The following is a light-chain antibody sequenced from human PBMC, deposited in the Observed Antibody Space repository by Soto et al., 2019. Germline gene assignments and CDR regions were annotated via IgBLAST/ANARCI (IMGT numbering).Light chain of an antibody. J-gene: IGLJ3*02. V-gene: IGLV2-14*01. Sequence: QSVLTQPASVSGSPGQSITISCTGTSSDVGGYNYVSWYQQHPGKVPKLLIYEVTNRPSGVSNRFSGSKSGKTASLTISGLQAEDEADYYCSSYTSSSTQVLGGGTKLTVL. CDR3: SSYTSSSTQV. CDR2: EVT. CDR1: SSDVGGYNY.